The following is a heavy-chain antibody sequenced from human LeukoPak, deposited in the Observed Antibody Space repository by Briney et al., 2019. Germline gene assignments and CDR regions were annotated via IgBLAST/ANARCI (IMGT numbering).Heavy chain of an antibody. V-gene: IGHV3-30*04. CDR1: GFTFSSYA. CDR2: ISYDGSNK. D-gene: IGHD3-9*01. J-gene: IGHJ4*02. Sequence: GGSLRLSCAASGFTFSSYAMHWVRQAPGKGLEWVAVISYDGSNKYYADSVKGRFTISRDNSKNTLYLQMNSLRAEDTAMYYCARDRNDILTGYFDYWGQGTLVTVSS. CDR3: ARDRNDILTGYFDY.